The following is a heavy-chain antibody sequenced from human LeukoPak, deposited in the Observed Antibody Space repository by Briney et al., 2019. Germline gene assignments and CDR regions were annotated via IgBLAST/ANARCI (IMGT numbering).Heavy chain of an antibody. Sequence: AGSLRLSCAASGFTFSSYAMSWLRPAPGQGLEWVFAISGSGGSTYYADSVKGRFTISRDYTKNTLYLQMNSLRAEDTAVYYCAKDGTYYDILRPEPYDYWGQGTLVTVSS. CDR1: GFTFSSYA. D-gene: IGHD3-9*01. V-gene: IGHV3-23*01. CDR3: AKDGTYYDILRPEPYDY. J-gene: IGHJ4*02. CDR2: ISGSGGST.